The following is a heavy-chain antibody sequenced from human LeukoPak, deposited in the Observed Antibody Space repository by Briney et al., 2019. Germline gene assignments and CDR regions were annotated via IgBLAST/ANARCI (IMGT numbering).Heavy chain of an antibody. CDR3: ARGRYASGSYYMDY. J-gene: IGHJ4*02. D-gene: IGHD3-10*01. CDR1: KGSISSFY. V-gene: IGHV4-4*07. Sequence: PSETLSLTCTVSKGSISSFYWSWIRQPAGKGLEWIGRIFTSGSTNYNPSLKSRVTMSVDTSKNQFSLKLTSVTAADTAVYYCARGRYASGSYYMDYWGQGTLVTVSS. CDR2: IFTSGST.